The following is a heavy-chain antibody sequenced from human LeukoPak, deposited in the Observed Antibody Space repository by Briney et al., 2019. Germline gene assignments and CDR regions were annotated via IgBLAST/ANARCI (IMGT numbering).Heavy chain of an antibody. J-gene: IGHJ4*02. D-gene: IGHD6-6*01. CDR3: ARDPSSSSSVGGYLDY. V-gene: IGHV3-30-3*01. CDR1: GFTVSSNY. Sequence: GGSLRLSCAASGFTVSSNYMSWVRQAPGKGLEWVAVISYDGSNKYYADSVKGRFTISRDNSKNTVFLQMNSLRAEDTAVYYCARDPSSSSSVGGYLDYWGQGTLVTVSS. CDR2: ISYDGSNK.